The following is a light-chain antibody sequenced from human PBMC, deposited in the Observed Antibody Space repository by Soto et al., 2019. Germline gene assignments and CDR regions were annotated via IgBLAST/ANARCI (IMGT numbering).Light chain of an antibody. V-gene: IGLV2-14*01. CDR3: SSYTSSSTLV. J-gene: IGLJ1*01. Sequence: QSVLTKPASVSGSPGQSITISCTGTSSDVGAYIYVSWYQQHPGKAPKVMIYDVSSRPSGVSNRFSGSKSGNTASLTISGLQAEDEADYYCSSYTSSSTLVFGTGTKVTVL. CDR1: SSDVGAYIY. CDR2: DVS.